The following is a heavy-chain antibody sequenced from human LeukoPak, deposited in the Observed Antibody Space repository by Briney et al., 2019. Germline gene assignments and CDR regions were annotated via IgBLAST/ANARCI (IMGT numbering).Heavy chain of an antibody. CDR3: ARRSRNGLDAFDI. J-gene: IGHJ3*02. CDR1: AYTFTVYY. D-gene: IGHD1-14*01. Sequence: GASVKVSFTASAYTFTVYYLHWVRQAPGQGGEWMGWIDPNNGDTKYAQKFQGRVTMTRDRSISTAYMELSRLTSDDTAVYYCARRSRNGLDAFDIWGQGTMVTVSS. V-gene: IGHV1-2*02. CDR2: IDPNNGDT.